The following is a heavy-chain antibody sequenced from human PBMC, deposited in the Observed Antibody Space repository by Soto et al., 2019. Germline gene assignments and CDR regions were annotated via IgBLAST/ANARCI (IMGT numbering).Heavy chain of an antibody. J-gene: IGHJ4*02. Sequence: QVQLVQSGAEVKKPGASVKVSCKASGYTFTSYDINWVRQATGQGLEWMGWMNPNNGNTGNAQKFQGRVTMTSNTSISTAYMELSSLTSEDTAVYYCARCIRATDYYFDFWGQGTLVTVSS. CDR2: MNPNNGNT. V-gene: IGHV1-8*01. CDR1: GYTFTSYD. CDR3: ARCIRATDYYFDF. D-gene: IGHD2-21*02.